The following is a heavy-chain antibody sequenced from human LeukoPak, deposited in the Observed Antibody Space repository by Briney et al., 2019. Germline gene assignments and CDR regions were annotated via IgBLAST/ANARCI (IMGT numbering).Heavy chain of an antibody. V-gene: IGHV3-48*03. J-gene: IGHJ4*02. CDR1: GCTFSSYQ. Sequence: PGGSQRLSCAAAGCTFSSYQMRWVRQAPGKGLEWISYISSGGKTIYYADSVRGRFTISRDNAKNSLYLQMNSLRAEDTAVYYCAREASYYFDDWGRRTLLTVSS. CDR2: ISSGGKTI. CDR3: AREASYYFDD.